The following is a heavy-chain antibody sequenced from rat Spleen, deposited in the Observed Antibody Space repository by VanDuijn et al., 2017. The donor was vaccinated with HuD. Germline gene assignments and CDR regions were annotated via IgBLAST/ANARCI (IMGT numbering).Heavy chain of an antibody. CDR1: GFTFSDYG. CDR2: ISYDGSST. Sequence: EVQLVESDGGLVRPGGSLKLSCSVSGFTFSDYGVAWVRQAPTKGLEWVATISYDGSSTYYRDSVKGRFTTSRDNAKSTLYLQMDSLRSEDTATYYCARAGYLRDWYFDFWGPGTMVTVSS. V-gene: IGHV5-29*01. D-gene: IGHD2-2*01. CDR3: ARAGYLRDWYFDF. J-gene: IGHJ1*01.